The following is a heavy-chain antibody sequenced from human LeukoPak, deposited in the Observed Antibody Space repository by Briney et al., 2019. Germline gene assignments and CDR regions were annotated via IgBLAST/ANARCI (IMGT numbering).Heavy chain of an antibody. J-gene: IGHJ4*02. D-gene: IGHD3/OR15-3a*01. CDR2: IRYDGSNE. CDR3: ATAQGLPYFDY. V-gene: IGHV3-30*02. Sequence: GGSLRLSCAASAFSFNSYGMHWVRQAPGRGLEWVGFIRYDGSNEYYADSVKGGFTISIDNSKNALYLQMNSLRHEDTAVYYCATAQGLPYFDYWGQGTLVTVSS. CDR1: AFSFNSYG.